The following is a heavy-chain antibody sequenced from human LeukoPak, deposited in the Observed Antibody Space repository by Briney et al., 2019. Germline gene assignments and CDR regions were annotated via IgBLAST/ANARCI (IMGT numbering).Heavy chain of an antibody. J-gene: IGHJ4*02. V-gene: IGHV4-34*01. Sequence: SETLSLTCAVYGGSFSGYYWSWIRQPPGKGLEWIGEINHSGSTNYNPSLKSRVTISVDTSKNQFSLKLSSVTAADTAVYYCARGQGHLNIYSYAHKLFDCWGQGTLVTVSS. D-gene: IGHD5-18*01. CDR3: ARGQGHLNIYSYAHKLFDC. CDR2: INHSGST. CDR1: GGSFSGYY.